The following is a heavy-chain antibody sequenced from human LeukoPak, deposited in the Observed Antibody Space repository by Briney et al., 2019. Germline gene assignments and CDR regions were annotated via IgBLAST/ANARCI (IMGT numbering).Heavy chain of an antibody. CDR3: ARYGSGSHDFDY. CDR2: INHSGST. J-gene: IGHJ4*02. D-gene: IGHD3-10*01. V-gene: IGHV4-34*01. CDR1: GGSFSGYY. Sequence: PSETLSLTCAVYGGSFSGYYWSWIRQPPGKGLEWIGEINHSGSTNYNPSLKSRVTISVDTSKNQFSLKLSSVTAADTAVYYCARYGSGSHDFDYWGQGTLVTVSS.